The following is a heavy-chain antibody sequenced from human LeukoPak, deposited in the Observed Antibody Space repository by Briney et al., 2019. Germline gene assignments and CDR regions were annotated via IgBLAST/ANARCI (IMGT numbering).Heavy chain of an antibody. J-gene: IGHJ3*02. D-gene: IGHD6-13*01. CDR2: LFFGGST. Sequence: SETLSLTCTVSGTSISTYYWSWIRQPPGKGLEWIGYLFFGGSTNYNPSLKSRVTISSDTSKNQLSLKLTSVTAADTAVYYCARNLYSSSWGGAFDIWGQGTMVTVSS. CDR3: ARNLYSSSWGGAFDI. V-gene: IGHV4-59*01. CDR1: GTSISTYY.